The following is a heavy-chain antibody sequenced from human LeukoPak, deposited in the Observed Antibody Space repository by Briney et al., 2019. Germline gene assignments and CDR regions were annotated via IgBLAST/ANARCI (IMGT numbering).Heavy chain of an antibody. J-gene: IGHJ3*02. CDR1: GFTFSSYW. CDR3: ARGDYDFWSGHDAFDI. Sequence: GGSLRLSCAASGFTFSSYWMHWVRQAPGKGLVWVSRINSDGSSTSYADSVKGRFTISRDNAKNTLYLQMNSLRAEDTAVYYCARGDYDFWSGHDAFDIWGQGTMDTVSS. D-gene: IGHD3-3*01. CDR2: INSDGSST. V-gene: IGHV3-74*01.